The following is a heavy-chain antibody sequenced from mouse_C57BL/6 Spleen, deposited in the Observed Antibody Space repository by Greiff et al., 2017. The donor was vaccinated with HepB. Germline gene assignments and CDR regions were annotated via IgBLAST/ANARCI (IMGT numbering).Heavy chain of an antibody. CDR2: IYPRSGNT. CDR3: ARYYYGSSFYYFDY. J-gene: IGHJ2*01. V-gene: IGHV1-81*01. CDR1: GYTFTSYG. D-gene: IGHD1-1*01. Sequence: QVQLKESGAELARPGASVKLSCKASGYTFTSYGISWVKQRTGQGLEWIGEIYPRSGNTYYNEKFKGKATLTADKSSSTAYMELRSLTSEDSAVYFCARYYYGSSFYYFDYWGQGTTLTVSS.